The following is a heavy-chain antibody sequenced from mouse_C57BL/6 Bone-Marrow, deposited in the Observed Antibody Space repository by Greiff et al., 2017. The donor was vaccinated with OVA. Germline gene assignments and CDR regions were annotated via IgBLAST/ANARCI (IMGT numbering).Heavy chain of an antibody. D-gene: IGHD2-3*01. CDR2: ISYSGST. CDR3: ARGGYYLYAMDY. V-gene: IGHV3-1*01. J-gene: IGHJ4*01. Sequence: EVQGVESGPGMVKPSQSLSLTCTVTGYSITSGYDWHWIRHFPGNKLEWMGYISYSGSTNYNPSLKSRISITHDTSKNHFFLKLNSVTTEDTATYYCARGGYYLYAMDYWGQGTSVTVSS. CDR1: GYSITSGYD.